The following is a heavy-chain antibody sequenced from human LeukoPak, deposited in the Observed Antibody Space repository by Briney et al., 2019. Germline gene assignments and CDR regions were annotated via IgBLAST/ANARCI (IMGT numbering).Heavy chain of an antibody. CDR1: GGSFSGYY. D-gene: IGHD6-13*01. CDR2: IYHSGST. CDR3: ATQIAAQNYFDY. V-gene: IGHV4-34*01. J-gene: IGHJ4*02. Sequence: SETLSLTCAVYGGSFSGYYWSWIRQPPGKGLEWIGSIYHSGSTYYNPSLKSRVTISVDTSKNQFSLKLSSVTAADTAVYYCATQIAAQNYFDYWGQGTLVTVSS.